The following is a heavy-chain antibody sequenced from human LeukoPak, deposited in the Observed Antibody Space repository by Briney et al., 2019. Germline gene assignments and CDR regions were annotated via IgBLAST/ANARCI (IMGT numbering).Heavy chain of an antibody. J-gene: IGHJ4*02. CDR3: ARGRADSYVDY. CDR1: GGSFSGYY. CDR2: INHSGST. D-gene: IGHD5-18*01. V-gene: IGHV4-34*01. Sequence: PSETLSLTCAVYGGSFSGYYWSWIRQPPGKGLEWIGEINHSGSTNYNPSLKSRVTISVDTSKNQFSLKLSSVTAADTAVYYCARGRADSYVDYWGQGTLVTVSS.